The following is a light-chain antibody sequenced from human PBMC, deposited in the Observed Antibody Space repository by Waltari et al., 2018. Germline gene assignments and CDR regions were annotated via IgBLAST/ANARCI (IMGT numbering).Light chain of an antibody. J-gene: IGKJ2*01. V-gene: IGKV4-1*01. Sequence: DILMTQSPESLAVSLGARATVNCKSSQSILYSANNRNSLAWYQQKPGQRLKLLIHAASTRASGVPDRFSGSGSVTDVTLTISSLQAEDVAVYCGHQYYSTLHTFGQGTKLEIK. CDR2: AAS. CDR3: HQYYSTLHT. CDR1: QSILYSANNRNS.